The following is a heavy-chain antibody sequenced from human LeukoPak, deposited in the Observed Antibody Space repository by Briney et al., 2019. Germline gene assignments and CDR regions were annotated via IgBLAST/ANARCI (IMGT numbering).Heavy chain of an antibody. Sequence: SETLSLTCTVSGGSISSYYWSWIRQPPGKGLEWIGYIYYSGSTNYNPSLKIRVTISVDTSKNQFSLKLSSVTAADTAVYYCARATFSITGTTGDWFDPWGQGTLVTVSS. V-gene: IGHV4-59*08. D-gene: IGHD1-7*01. CDR2: IYYSGST. CDR1: GGSISSYY. J-gene: IGHJ5*02. CDR3: ARATFSITGTTGDWFDP.